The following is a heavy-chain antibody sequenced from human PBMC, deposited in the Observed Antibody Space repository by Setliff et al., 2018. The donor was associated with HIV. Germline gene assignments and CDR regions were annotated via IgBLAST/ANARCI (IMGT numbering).Heavy chain of an antibody. CDR2: IYTSGLT. V-gene: IGHV4-61*02. Sequence: PSETLSLTCTVSGGSINSGGHYWVWIRQPALKGLEWIGRIYTSGLTNFNPSLKSRVTISVDTSKNQFYLKLRSVTAADTAVYYCARLRREEQWLVRGWFDPWGQGTLVTVSS. J-gene: IGHJ5*02. CDR3: ARLRREEQWLVRGWFDP. CDR1: GGSINSGGHY. D-gene: IGHD6-19*01.